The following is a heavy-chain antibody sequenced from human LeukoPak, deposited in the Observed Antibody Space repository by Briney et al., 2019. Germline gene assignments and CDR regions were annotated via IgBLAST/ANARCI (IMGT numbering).Heavy chain of an antibody. V-gene: IGHV1-69*01. Sequence: SVKVSCKASGGTFSSYAISWVRQAPGQGLEWMGGIIPIFGTANYAQKFQGRVTITADESTSTAYMELSSLRCEDTAVYYCEAVAVGGTGGVYWGQGTLVSVSS. CDR1: GGTFSSYA. CDR3: EAVAVGGTGGVY. J-gene: IGHJ4*02. CDR2: IIPIFGTA. D-gene: IGHD6-19*01.